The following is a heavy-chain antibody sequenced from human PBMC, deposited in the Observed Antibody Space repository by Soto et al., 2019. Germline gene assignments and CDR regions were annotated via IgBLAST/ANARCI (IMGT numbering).Heavy chain of an antibody. CDR3: AKSSIDTGGYWGLIDY. J-gene: IGHJ4*02. V-gene: IGHV3-23*01. CDR2: IRGSGDNT. CDR1: GFTFSSYA. Sequence: GGSLRLSCAASGFTFSSYAMSWVRQAPGKGLEWVSSIRGSGDNTYYADSVKGRFTISRDNSKNTLYLQMNSLRAEDTAIYYCAKSSIDTGGYWGLIDYWGQGALVTVS. D-gene: IGHD1-26*01.